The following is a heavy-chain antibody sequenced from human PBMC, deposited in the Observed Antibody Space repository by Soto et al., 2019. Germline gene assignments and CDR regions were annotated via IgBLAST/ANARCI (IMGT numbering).Heavy chain of an antibody. D-gene: IGHD2-21*02. CDR2: ISVYNGDT. CDR1: GYTFTNHG. V-gene: IGHV1-18*01. J-gene: IGHJ4*02. Sequence: GAAVRVSCKASGYTFTNHGFSWVRQAPGQGLELMGWISVYNGDTNFAQKFQARVTLTTDTSTSTAYMELRNLRTDDTAVYYCARSGRYYGGDTAYWGQGTLVTVSS. CDR3: ARSGRYYGGDTAY.